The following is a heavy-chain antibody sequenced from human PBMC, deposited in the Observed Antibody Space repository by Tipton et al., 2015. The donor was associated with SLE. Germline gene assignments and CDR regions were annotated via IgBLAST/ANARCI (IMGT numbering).Heavy chain of an antibody. D-gene: IGHD5-12*01. CDR3: ARGDPPVDLVPTFHYYFCMDV. CDR2: ITYDGNNK. Sequence: SLRLSCAASGFTFRDSSMHWVRQAPGKGLEWVAVITYDGNNKNYGDSVKGRFTISRDNAKNTLYLQMNSLRPEDTGLYFCARGDPPVDLVPTFHYYFCMDVWGQGTTVTVSS. CDR1: GFTFRDSS. J-gene: IGHJ6*02. V-gene: IGHV3-30*04.